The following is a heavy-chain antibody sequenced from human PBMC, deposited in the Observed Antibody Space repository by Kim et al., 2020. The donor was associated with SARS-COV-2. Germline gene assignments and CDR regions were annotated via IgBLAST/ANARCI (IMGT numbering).Heavy chain of an antibody. V-gene: IGHV3-23*01. Sequence: DSVKGRFTITRDNSKNTLYLQMNSLRAEDTAVYYCAKEMGLVGATHSFDYWGQGTLVTVSS. D-gene: IGHD1-26*01. CDR3: AKEMGLVGATHSFDY. J-gene: IGHJ4*02.